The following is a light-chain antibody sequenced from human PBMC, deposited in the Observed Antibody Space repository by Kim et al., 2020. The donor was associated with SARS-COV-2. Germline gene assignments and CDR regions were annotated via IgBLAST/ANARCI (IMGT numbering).Light chain of an antibody. CDR1: KLGDKY. J-gene: IGLJ1*01. CDR3: QAWDSSTGV. Sequence: SYELTQPPSVSVSPGQTASITCSGDKLGDKYACWYQQKPGQSPVLVIYQDNKRPSGIPERFSGSNSGNTVTLTISGTQAMDEADYYCQAWDSSTGVFGTGTKVTVL. CDR2: QDN. V-gene: IGLV3-1*01.